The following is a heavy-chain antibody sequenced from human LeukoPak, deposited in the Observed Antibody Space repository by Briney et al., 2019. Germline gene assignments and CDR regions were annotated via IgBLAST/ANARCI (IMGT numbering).Heavy chain of an antibody. CDR1: GYTFTGYY. CDR2: INPNSGGT. V-gene: IGHV1-2*02. CDR3: AREAGDANYYEFGRSGNWFDP. D-gene: IGHD3-22*01. Sequence: ASVTVSCTASGYTFTGYYMHWVRQAPGQGLEWMGWINPNSGGTNYAQKFQGRVTMTRDTSISTAYMELSRLRSDDTAVYYCAREAGDANYYEFGRSGNWFDPWGQGTLVTVSS. J-gene: IGHJ5*02.